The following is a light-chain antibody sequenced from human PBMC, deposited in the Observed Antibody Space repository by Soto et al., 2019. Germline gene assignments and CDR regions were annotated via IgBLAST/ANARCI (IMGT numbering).Light chain of an antibody. CDR1: QSVSSNY. J-gene: IGKJ1*01. V-gene: IGKV3-20*01. CDR2: GAS. CDR3: QQYGSLPWT. Sequence: EIVLTQSPGTLSLSPGEKATLSCRASQSVSSNYLAWYQQKPGQAPRPLIYGASSRAIGIPDRFIGSGSGTDISLNISRLKPEDFAVYYGQQYGSLPWTFGQGTKVEIK.